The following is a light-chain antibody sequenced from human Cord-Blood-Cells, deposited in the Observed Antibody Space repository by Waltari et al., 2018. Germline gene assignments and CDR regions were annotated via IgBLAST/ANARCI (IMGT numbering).Light chain of an antibody. CDR2: DAS. J-gene: IGKJ4*01. Sequence: DIQMTQSPSTLSASVGDRVTITCRASQSISSWLAWYQQKPGKAPKLLIYDASSLESWVPAVFSGRGSGTEVTLTISSLQPDDFATCYCQQYNSYSLTFGGGTKVEIK. V-gene: IGKV1-5*01. CDR3: QQYNSYSLT. CDR1: QSISSW.